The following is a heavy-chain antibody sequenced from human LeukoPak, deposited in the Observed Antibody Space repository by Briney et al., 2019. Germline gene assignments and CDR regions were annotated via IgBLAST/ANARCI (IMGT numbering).Heavy chain of an antibody. Sequence: GGSLRLSCAASGFTFSSYGMHWVRQAPGKGLEWVAVISYDGSNKYYADSVKGRFTISRDNSKNTLYLQMNSLRAEDTAVYYCAKFPQDYYDSSGYHDSYYFDYWGQGTLVTVSS. CDR2: ISYDGSNK. V-gene: IGHV3-30*18. CDR3: AKFPQDYYDSSGYHDSYYFDY. J-gene: IGHJ4*02. CDR1: GFTFSSYG. D-gene: IGHD3-22*01.